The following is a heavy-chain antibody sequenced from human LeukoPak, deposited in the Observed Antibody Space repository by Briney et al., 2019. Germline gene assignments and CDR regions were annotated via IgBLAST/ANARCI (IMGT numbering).Heavy chain of an antibody. V-gene: IGHV4-59*01. CDR1: GGSSSTYY. J-gene: IGHJ4*02. D-gene: IGHD3-10*01. CDR3: ARAGSGSGSYSHFDY. CDR2: IYYSGST. Sequence: TSETLSLTCTVSGGSSSTYYWSWFRQPPGKGLEWIGYIYYSGSTNYNPSLKSRVTISVDTSKNQFSLKLSSVTAADTAVYYCARAGSGSGSYSHFDYWGQGTLVTVSS.